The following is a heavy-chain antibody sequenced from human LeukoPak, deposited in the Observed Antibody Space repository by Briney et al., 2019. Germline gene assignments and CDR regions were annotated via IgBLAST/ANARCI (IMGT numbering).Heavy chain of an antibody. CDR2: IYSGGST. Sequence: GGSLRLSCAASGFTVSSNYMSWVRQAPGKGLEWVSVIYSGGSTYYADSVKGRFTISRDNSKNTLYLQMNSLRAEDTAVYYCARDSQYYYDSSGTDYWGQGTLVTVSS. J-gene: IGHJ4*02. CDR1: GFTVSSNY. CDR3: ARDSQYYYDSSGTDY. D-gene: IGHD3-22*01. V-gene: IGHV3-66*01.